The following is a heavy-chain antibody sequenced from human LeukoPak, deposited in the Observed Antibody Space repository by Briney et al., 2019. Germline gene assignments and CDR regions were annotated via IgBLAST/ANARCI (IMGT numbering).Heavy chain of an antibody. J-gene: IGHJ4*02. CDR2: MNPNSGNT. D-gene: IGHD1-26*01. CDR1: GYTFTRYD. CDR3: ARIRSGVDY. V-gene: IGHV1-8*01. Sequence: GASVNVSCRTSGYTFTRYDINWVRQATGQGLEWMGWMNPNSGNTGYAQKFQGRVTMTRNTSISTAYMELSSLRSEDTAVYYCARIRSGVDYWGQGTLVTVSS.